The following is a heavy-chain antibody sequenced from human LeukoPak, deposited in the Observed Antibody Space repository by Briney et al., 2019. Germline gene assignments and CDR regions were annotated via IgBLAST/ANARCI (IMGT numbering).Heavy chain of an antibody. CDR1: GFTVSRNN. CDR3: ARGEDYGDYFDY. V-gene: IGHV3-53*01. CDR2: IYSGGST. J-gene: IGHJ4*02. D-gene: IGHD4-17*01. Sequence: GGSLRLSCAASGFTVSRNNMSWVRQAPGKGLEWVSVIYSGGSTYYADSVKGRFTVSRDNSKNTLSLQMNSLRAEDTAVYYCARGEDYGDYFDYWGQGTLVTVSS.